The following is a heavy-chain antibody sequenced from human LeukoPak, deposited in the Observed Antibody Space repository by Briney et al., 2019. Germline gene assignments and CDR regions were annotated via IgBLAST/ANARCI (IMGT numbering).Heavy chain of an antibody. CDR3: ARQSITGTTLFDY. J-gene: IGHJ4*02. D-gene: IGHD1-7*01. Sequence: SETLSLTCTVSGDSISSSSYYWGWIRQPPGKGLEWIGSIYYSGSTYYNPSLKSRVTMSVDTSKNQFSLKLSSVTAADTAVYYCARQSITGTTLFDYWGQGTLVTVSS. V-gene: IGHV4-39*01. CDR2: IYYSGST. CDR1: GDSISSSSYY.